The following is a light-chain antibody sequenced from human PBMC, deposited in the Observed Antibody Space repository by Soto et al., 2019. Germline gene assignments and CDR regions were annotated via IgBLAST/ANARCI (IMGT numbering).Light chain of an antibody. CDR1: SSDVGGSGL. Sequence: QSALTQPASVSGSPGQSITISCTGTSSDVGGSGLVSWYQFHPGKAPKLLIFEGFKRPSGVSNLFSGSKSGSTASLTISGLQAEDEADYYCCSYAGRSTWDVVFGGGTKVTVL. CDR3: CSYAGRSTWDVV. CDR2: EGF. V-gene: IGLV2-23*01. J-gene: IGLJ2*01.